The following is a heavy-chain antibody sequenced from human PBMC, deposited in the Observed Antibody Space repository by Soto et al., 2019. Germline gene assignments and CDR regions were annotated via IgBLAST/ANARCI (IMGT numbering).Heavy chain of an antibody. J-gene: IGHJ4*02. Sequence: QVQLVESGGGVVQPGRSLRLSCAASGFTFSSYGMHWVRQAPGKGLEWVAVISYDGSNKYYADSVKGRFSISRDNSNNTLDLQMNSLRAEDTAVYYCAKDGVDYDILTGYHDYWGQGTLVTVSS. CDR3: AKDGVDYDILTGYHDY. D-gene: IGHD3-9*01. CDR1: GFTFSSYG. V-gene: IGHV3-30*18. CDR2: ISYDGSNK.